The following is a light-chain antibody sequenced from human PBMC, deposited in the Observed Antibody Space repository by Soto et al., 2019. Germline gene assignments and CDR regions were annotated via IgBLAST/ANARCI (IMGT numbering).Light chain of an antibody. J-gene: IGLJ2*01. CDR2: QDS. CDR3: QAWDSSTVV. Sequence: SYELTQPPSVSVSPGQTASITCSGDKLGDKYACWYQQMPGQSPVVVIYQDSKRPSGIPERFSGSNSGNTATLTISGTQAMDEADYYCQAWDSSTVVFGGGTKVTVL. V-gene: IGLV3-1*01. CDR1: KLGDKY.